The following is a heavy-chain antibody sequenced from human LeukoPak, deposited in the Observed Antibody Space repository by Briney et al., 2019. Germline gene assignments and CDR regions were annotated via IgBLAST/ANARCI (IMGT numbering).Heavy chain of an antibody. CDR3: GRVSALAGVASFDY. J-gene: IGHJ4*02. CDR2: INTYNGHT. Sequence: GGSGKVSCKASGYTFVNYGISWVRQAPGQGLEYMGWINTYNGHTKYAQKFQDRVTMTTEDRVTMTTDTSTTTAYLEVRSLRSDDTAVYYCGRVSALAGVASFDYWGQGTLVTVSS. CDR1: GYTFVNYG. V-gene: IGHV1-18*01. D-gene: IGHD6-13*01.